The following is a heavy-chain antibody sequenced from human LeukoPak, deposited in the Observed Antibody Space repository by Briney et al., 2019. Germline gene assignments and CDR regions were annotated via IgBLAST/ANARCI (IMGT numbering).Heavy chain of an antibody. J-gene: IGHJ4*02. CDR2: ISDIGSI. D-gene: IGHD2/OR15-2a*01. CDR1: GGSISSYY. Sequence: SETLSLTCTVSGGSISSYYWSWIRQPPGMGLEWIAYISDIGSINYNPSLKSRVTISLDTSKNQCSLKLSSVTAADTAVYYCAGHHPRNTVDFWGQGTLVTVSS. V-gene: IGHV4-59*08. CDR3: AGHHPRNTVDF.